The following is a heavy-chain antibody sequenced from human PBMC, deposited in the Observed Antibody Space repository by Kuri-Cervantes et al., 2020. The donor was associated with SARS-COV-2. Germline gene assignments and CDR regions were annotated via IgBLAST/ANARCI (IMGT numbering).Heavy chain of an antibody. CDR1: GGSISSYY. Sequence: SETLSLTCTVSGGSISSYYWSWIRQPAGKGLEWIGRIYTSGSTYYNPSLKSRVTISVDTSKNQFSLKLSSVTAADTAVYYCARRICSSTSCYYYNWFDPWGQGTLVTVSS. V-gene: IGHV4-4*07. CDR2: IYTSGST. CDR3: ARRICSSTSCYYYNWFDP. J-gene: IGHJ5*02. D-gene: IGHD2-2*01.